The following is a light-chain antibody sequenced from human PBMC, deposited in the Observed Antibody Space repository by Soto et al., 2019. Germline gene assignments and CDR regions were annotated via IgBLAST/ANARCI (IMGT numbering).Light chain of an antibody. CDR2: EVR. CDR1: SSDVGSYNY. CDR3: SSYTTSTTQV. J-gene: IGLJ2*01. V-gene: IGLV2-14*01. Sequence: QSALTQPASVSGSPGQSTTISCTGPSSDVGSYNYVSWYQQHPGKAPKLMIYEVRNRPSGVSDRFSGSKSGKTASLTIFGLQAEDEADYYCSSYTTSTTQVFGGGTKLTVL.